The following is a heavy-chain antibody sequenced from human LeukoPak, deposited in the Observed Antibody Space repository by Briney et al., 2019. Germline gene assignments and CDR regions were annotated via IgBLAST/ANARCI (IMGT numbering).Heavy chain of an antibody. CDR2: IIPIFGTA. Sequence: GASVKVSCKASGGTFSSYAISWVRQAPGQGLEWMGGIIPIFGTANYAQKFQGRVTITADESTSTAYMELSSLRSEDTAVYYCAREKWYYGSGSYTSFDYWGRGTLVTVSS. CDR3: AREKWYYGSGSYTSFDY. J-gene: IGHJ4*02. CDR1: GGTFSSYA. D-gene: IGHD3-10*01. V-gene: IGHV1-69*13.